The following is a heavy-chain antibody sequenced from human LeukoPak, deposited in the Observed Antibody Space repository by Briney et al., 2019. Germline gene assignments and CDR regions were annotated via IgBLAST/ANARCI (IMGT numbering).Heavy chain of an antibody. V-gene: IGHV1-69*05. D-gene: IGHD3-22*01. CDR1: GGTFSSYA. Sequence: GASVKVSCKASGGTFSSYAISWVRQAPGQGLEWMGGIIPIFGTANYAQKFQGRVTMTTDTSTSTAYMELRSLRSDDTAVYYCAREGDYYDSSGYSKAFDIWGQGTMVTVSS. CDR2: IIPIFGTA. CDR3: AREGDYYDSSGYSKAFDI. J-gene: IGHJ3*02.